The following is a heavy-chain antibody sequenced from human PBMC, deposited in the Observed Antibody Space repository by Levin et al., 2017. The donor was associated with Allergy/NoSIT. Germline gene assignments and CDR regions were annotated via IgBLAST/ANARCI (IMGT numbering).Heavy chain of an antibody. CDR1: GGSISSYY. CDR2: IYTSGST. J-gene: IGHJ3*02. D-gene: IGHD3-9*01. Sequence: SQTLSLTCTVSGGSISSYYWSWIRQPAGKGLEWIGRIYTSGSTNYNPSLKSRVTMSVDTSKNQFSLKLSSVTAADTAVYYCARDRRPRYYDILTGYYSNAFDIWGQGTMVTVSS. CDR3: ARDRRPRYYDILTGYYSNAFDI. V-gene: IGHV4-4*07.